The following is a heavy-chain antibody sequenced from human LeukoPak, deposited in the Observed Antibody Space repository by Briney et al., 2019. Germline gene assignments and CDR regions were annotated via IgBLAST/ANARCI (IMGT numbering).Heavy chain of an antibody. V-gene: IGHV4-39*07. Sequence: PSETLSLTCNVSGDSISSYYWGWIRQPPGKGLEWIGSIYYSGSTYYNPSLKSRVTISVDTSKNQFSLKLSSVTAADTAVYYCARGVEYYYDSSGYYGRDAFDIWGQGTMVTVSS. J-gene: IGHJ3*02. CDR1: GDSISSYY. CDR2: IYYSGST. D-gene: IGHD3-22*01. CDR3: ARGVEYYYDSSGYYGRDAFDI.